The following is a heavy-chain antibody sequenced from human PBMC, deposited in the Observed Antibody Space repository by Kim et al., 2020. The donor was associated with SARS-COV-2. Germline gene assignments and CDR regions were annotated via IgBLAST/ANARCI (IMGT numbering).Heavy chain of an antibody. J-gene: IGHJ3*02. V-gene: IGHV1-2*06. CDR1: GYTFTGYY. CDR3: ARDWQLGAFDI. D-gene: IGHD6-6*01. Sequence: PSVKVSCKTSGYTFTGYYMHWVRQAPGQGLEWMGRITPNSGDTNYAQKFQGRVTMTRDTSISTAYMELSSLRSDDTAVYYCARDWQLGAFDIWGQGTMVTVSS. CDR2: ITPNSGDT.